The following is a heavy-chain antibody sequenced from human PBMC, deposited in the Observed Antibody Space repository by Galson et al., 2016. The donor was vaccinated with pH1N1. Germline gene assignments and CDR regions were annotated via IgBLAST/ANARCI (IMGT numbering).Heavy chain of an antibody. V-gene: IGHV1-2*02. CDR1: GYRFDNYF. J-gene: IGHJ4*02. Sequence: SVKVSCKASGYRFDNYFLHWVRQAPGQGVEWMGWINPNGGATNYAQKFQGRVTLTRDTSINTGFMELRGLTSDDTAVYFCAREGGVNGDCVFSYWGQGSLVIVSS. CDR3: AREGGVNGDCVFSY. CDR2: INPNGGAT. D-gene: IGHD5/OR15-5a*01.